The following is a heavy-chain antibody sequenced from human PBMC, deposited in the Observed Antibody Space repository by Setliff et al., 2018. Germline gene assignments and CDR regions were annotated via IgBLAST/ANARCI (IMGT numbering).Heavy chain of an antibody. CDR1: GASVSSHY. J-gene: IGHJ1*01. D-gene: IGHD1-1*01. CDR2: ISSSGIT. V-gene: IGHV4-59*02. Sequence: SETLSLPCNVSGASVSSHYWDWIRQPPGKGLEWIGFISSSGITTYNVSLKSRVSISVDTSKNQLSLTLSSVTAADTAVYYCVREGYSEYFQYWGRGTLVTVPQ. CDR3: VREGYSEYFQY.